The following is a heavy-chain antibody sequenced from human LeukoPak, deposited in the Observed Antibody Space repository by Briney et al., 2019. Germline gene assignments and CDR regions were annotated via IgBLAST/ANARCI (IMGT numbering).Heavy chain of an antibody. V-gene: IGHV3-48*04. CDR1: GFTFSSYS. CDR3: ARDRSYYDILTGYYTGLDY. Sequence: GGSLRLSCAASGFTFSSYSMNWVRQAPGKGLEWVSYISSSGSTIYYADSVKGRFTISRDNAKNSLYLQMNSLRAEDTAVYYCARDRSYYDILTGYYTGLDYWGQGTLVTVSS. CDR2: ISSSGSTI. J-gene: IGHJ4*02. D-gene: IGHD3-9*01.